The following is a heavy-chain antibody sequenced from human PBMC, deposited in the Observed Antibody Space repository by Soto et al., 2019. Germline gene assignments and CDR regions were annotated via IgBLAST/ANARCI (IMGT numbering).Heavy chain of an antibody. J-gene: IGHJ6*02. Sequence: ASVKVSCKASGYTFTSYAMHWVRQAPGQRLEWMGWINAGNGNTKYSQKFQGRVTITRDTSASTAYMELSSLRSEDTAVYYCARDPHLLRYFYWFDSYYYYYGMDVWGQGTTVTVSS. D-gene: IGHD3-9*01. CDR3: ARDPHLLRYFYWFDSYYYYYGMDV. V-gene: IGHV1-3*01. CDR2: INAGNGNT. CDR1: GYTFTSYA.